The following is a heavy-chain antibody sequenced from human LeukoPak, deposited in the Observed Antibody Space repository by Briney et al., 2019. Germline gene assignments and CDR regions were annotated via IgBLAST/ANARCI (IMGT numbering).Heavy chain of an antibody. CDR1: GGSFSGYY. V-gene: IGHV4-34*01. CDR2: INHSGST. CDR3: ARGLLADSTIRLRPWRAFDI. Sequence: SETLGLTRAIYGGSFSGYYWSWIRQPPGKGLEWIGEINHSGSTNYNPSLKSRVTISVDTSKNQFSLKLSSVTAADTAVYYCARGLLADSTIRLRPWRAFDIWGQGTTVTVSS. D-gene: IGHD3-16*01. J-gene: IGHJ3*02.